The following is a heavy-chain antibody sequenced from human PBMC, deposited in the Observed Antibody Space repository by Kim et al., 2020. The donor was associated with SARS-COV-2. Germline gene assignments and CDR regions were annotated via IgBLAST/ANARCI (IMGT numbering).Heavy chain of an antibody. Sequence: GGSLRLSCAASGFTFSSYAMHWVRQAPGKGLEWVAVISYDGSNKYYADSVKGRFTISRDNSKNTLYLQMNSLRAEDTAVYYCASNNPLESDYSFDYWGQGTLVTVSS. D-gene: IGHD4-4*01. V-gene: IGHV3-30-3*01. CDR3: ASNNPLESDYSFDY. CDR2: ISYDGSNK. J-gene: IGHJ4*02. CDR1: GFTFSSYA.